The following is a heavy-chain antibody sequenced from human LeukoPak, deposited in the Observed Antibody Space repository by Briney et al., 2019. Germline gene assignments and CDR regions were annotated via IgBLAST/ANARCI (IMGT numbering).Heavy chain of an antibody. V-gene: IGHV3-30*01. CDR1: GFTFSSYA. D-gene: IGHD3/OR15-3a*01. CDR2: ISYDGSNK. J-gene: IGHJ5*02. Sequence: GGSLRLSCAASGFTFSSYAMHWVRQAPGKGLEWVAVISYDGSNKYYADSVKGRFTISRDNSKNTLYLQMNSLRAEDTAVYFCARDRAANQDWVEFDPWGQGTPVIVSS. CDR3: ARDRAANQDWVEFDP.